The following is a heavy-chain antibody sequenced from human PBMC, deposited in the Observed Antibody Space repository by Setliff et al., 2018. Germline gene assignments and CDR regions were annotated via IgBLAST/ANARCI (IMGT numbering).Heavy chain of an antibody. Sequence: SETLSLTCTVSGGSISSYYWSWIRQPPGKGLEWIGCIYYAGSTNYNPSLKSRVTISVDTSKNQFSLKLSSVAAADTAVYYCARADSNTYYYYYYMDVWGKGTTVTVSS. CDR2: IYYAGST. CDR1: GGSISSYY. V-gene: IGHV4-59*08. CDR3: ARADSNTYYYYYYMDV. D-gene: IGHD4-4*01. J-gene: IGHJ6*03.